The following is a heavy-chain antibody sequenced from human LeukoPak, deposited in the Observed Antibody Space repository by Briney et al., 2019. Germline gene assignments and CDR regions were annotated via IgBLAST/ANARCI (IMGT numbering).Heavy chain of an antibody. D-gene: IGHD1-1*01. CDR2: ISGSGGST. CDR1: GSTFSNYA. J-gene: IGHJ3*02. Sequence: GESLRLSCAASGSTFSNYAMSWVRQAPEKGLEWVSSISGSGGSTNYADSVKGRFTFSRDNSKNTLYLQMNSLRAEDTAVYYCARGFGTGHAFDIWGQGTMVTVSS. V-gene: IGHV3-23*01. CDR3: ARGFGTGHAFDI.